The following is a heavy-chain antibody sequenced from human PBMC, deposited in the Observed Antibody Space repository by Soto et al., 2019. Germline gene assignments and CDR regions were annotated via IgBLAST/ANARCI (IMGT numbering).Heavy chain of an antibody. D-gene: IGHD1-26*01. V-gene: IGHV3-9*01. Sequence: EVHLVESGGGLVQPGRSLRLSCAASGFTFDDYAMHWVRQAPGKGLEWVSGISWNSGTLGYADSVKGRFTISRDNAKKSLYLQMNSLRAEDTALYYCVKALGEYSGNSLNYWGQGTQVTVSS. CDR2: ISWNSGTL. CDR1: GFTFDDYA. J-gene: IGHJ4*02. CDR3: VKALGEYSGNSLNY.